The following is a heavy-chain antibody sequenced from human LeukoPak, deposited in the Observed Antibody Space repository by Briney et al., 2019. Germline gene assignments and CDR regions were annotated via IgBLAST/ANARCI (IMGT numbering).Heavy chain of an antibody. V-gene: IGHV3-7*01. Sequence: GGSLRLSCAASGFTFSTYWMSWVRQAPGKGLEWVANIKEDGSEKYYVDSVKGRFTISRDNAKNLLYLQMNSLRAEDTAVYYCASGFLDDFWSGHFWGQGTLVTVSS. J-gene: IGHJ4*02. CDR3: ASGFLDDFWSGHF. CDR2: IKEDGSEK. D-gene: IGHD3-3*01. CDR1: GFTFSTYW.